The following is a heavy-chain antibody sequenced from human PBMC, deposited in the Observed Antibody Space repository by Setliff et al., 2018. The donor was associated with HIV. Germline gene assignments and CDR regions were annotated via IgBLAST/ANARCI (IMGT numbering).Heavy chain of an antibody. CDR1: GGSISGNNYR. CDR2: IYASGST. J-gene: IGHJ5*01. D-gene: IGHD5-18*01. Sequence: PSETLSLTCTVSGGSISGNNYRWSWIRQPAGKGLEWIGHIYASGSTNYNPSLESRVSISVDTSKNQFSLKLKSVTAADTAVYYCARRHTAFDSWGQGTLVTVSS. V-gene: IGHV4-61*09. CDR3: ARRHTAFDS.